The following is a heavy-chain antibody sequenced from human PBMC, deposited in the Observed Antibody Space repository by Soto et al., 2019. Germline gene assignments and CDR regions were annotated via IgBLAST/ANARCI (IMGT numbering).Heavy chain of an antibody. V-gene: IGHV4-30-4*08. J-gene: IGHJ4*02. CDR3: ARGQYV. CDR1: GGSISNYY. Sequence: SEILSLTCTVSGGSISNYYWSWIRQPPGKGLEWIGYIYYSGSTYYNPSLKSRVTISVDTSKNQFSLKLSSVTAADTAVYYCARGQYVWGQGTLVTVSS. CDR2: IYYSGST. D-gene: IGHD3-10*02.